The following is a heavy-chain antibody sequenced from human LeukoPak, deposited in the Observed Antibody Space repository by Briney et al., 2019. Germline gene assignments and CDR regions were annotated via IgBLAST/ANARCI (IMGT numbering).Heavy chain of an antibody. D-gene: IGHD3-22*01. CDR2: IYYSGST. J-gene: IGHJ3*02. CDR1: GGSISSYY. Sequence: SETLSLTCTVSGGSISSYYWSWIRQPPGKGLEWIGYIYYSGSTNYNPSLKSRVTISVDTSKNQFSLKLSSVTAADTAVYYCARRKGYYDSSGYKGSAFDIWGQGTMVTVSS. CDR3: ARRKGYYDSSGYKGSAFDI. V-gene: IGHV4-59*08.